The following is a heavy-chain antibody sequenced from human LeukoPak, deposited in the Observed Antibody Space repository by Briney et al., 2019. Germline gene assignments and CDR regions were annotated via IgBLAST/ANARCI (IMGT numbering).Heavy chain of an antibody. Sequence: PGGSRRLSCAASGFTFSRYAMSWVRQAPGKGLEWVSAISGSGGSTYHAGSVKGRFTISIDNSKNTLYLQMNSLRAEHTAVYYCAKDRGPCFIAPTDIWGQGTMVTVSS. D-gene: IGHD6-13*01. CDR3: AKDRGPCFIAPTDI. J-gene: IGHJ3*02. CDR2: ISGSGGST. CDR1: GFTFSRYA. V-gene: IGHV3-23*01.